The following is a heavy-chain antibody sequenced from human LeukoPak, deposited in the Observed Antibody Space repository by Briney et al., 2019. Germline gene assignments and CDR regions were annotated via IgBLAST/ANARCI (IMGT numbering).Heavy chain of an antibody. CDR1: GFTFSSYG. D-gene: IGHD2-2*01. J-gene: IGHJ4*02. Sequence: RGSLRLSCAPSGFTFSSYGMHWVRQAPGKGQEWVAGIWYHGNKDHYADSVKGRFTISRDNSKNTLYLEMNSLRAEDTAVYYCARDSCTSTSCLDSWGQGTLVTVSS. V-gene: IGHV3-33*01. CDR2: IWYHGNKD. CDR3: ARDSCTSTSCLDS.